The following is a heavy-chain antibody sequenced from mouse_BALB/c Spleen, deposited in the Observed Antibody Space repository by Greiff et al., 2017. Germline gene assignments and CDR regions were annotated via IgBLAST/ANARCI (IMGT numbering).Heavy chain of an antibody. CDR1: GYSITSGYY. CDR3: ARENYDDAMDY. Sequence: EVKLQESGPGLVKPSQSLSLTCSVTGYSITSGYYWNWIRQFPGNKLEWMGYISYDGSNNYNPSLKNRISITRDTSKNQFFLKLNSVTTEDTATYYCARENYDDAMDYWGQGTSVTVSS. D-gene: IGHD2-4*01. CDR2: ISYDGSN. J-gene: IGHJ4*01. V-gene: IGHV3-6*02.